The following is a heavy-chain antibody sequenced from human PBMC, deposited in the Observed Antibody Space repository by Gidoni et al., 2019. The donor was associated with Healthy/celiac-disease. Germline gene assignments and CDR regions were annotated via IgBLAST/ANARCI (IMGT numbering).Heavy chain of an antibody. D-gene: IGHD2-15*01. V-gene: IGHV1-69*04. CDR3: AATYCSGGSCYYFDY. CDR2: IIPILGIA. CDR1: GGTVSSDA. J-gene: IGHJ4*02. Sequence: QVQLVQSGAEVKKPGSAVKGSCKASGGTVSSDAISWVRQAPGQGLEWMGRIIPILGIATYAQKFQGRVTITADKSTSTAYMELSSLRSEDTAVYYCAATYCSGGSCYYFDYWGQGTLVTVSS.